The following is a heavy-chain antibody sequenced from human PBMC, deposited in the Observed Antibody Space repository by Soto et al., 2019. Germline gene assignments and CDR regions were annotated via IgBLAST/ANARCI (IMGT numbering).Heavy chain of an antibody. J-gene: IGHJ4*02. CDR1: GFTFSNAW. CDR2: IRSKTDGGTT. Sequence: EVQLVESGGGLVKPGGSLRLSCAASGFTFSNAWMNWFRQAPGKGLEWVGRIRSKTDGGTTDYPAPVKGRFTISRDDSKNTLYLQMNSLKTEDTAVYYCTTDGATVTTIGWVYWGQGTLVTVSS. CDR3: TTDGATVTTIGWVY. D-gene: IGHD4-17*01. V-gene: IGHV3-15*07.